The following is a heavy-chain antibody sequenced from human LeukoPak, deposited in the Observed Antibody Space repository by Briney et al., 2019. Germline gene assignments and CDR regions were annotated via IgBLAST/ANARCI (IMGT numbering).Heavy chain of an antibody. D-gene: IGHD5-18*01. J-gene: IGHJ4*02. V-gene: IGHV4-59*01. CDR3: TRGGYNYDSPPGDPFDY. CDR2: IYYRGNT. Sequence: SETLSLTCTVSGGSISSYYWSWIRQPPGKGLEWIGYIYYRGNTNYNPSLKCRVTISVDMSKNQFSLKLSSVTAADTAVYYCTRGGYNYDSPPGDPFDYWGQGTLVTVSS. CDR1: GGSISSYY.